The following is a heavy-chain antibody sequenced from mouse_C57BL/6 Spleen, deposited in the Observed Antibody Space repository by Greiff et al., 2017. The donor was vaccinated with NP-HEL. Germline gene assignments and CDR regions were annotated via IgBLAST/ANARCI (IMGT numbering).Heavy chain of an antibody. CDR1: GYSITSGYY. CDR3: ARGEAGWFAY. CDR2: ISYDGSN. Sequence: EVKLMESGPGLVKPSQSLSLTCSVTGYSITSGYYWNWIRQFPGNKLEWMGYISYDGSNNYNPSLKNRISITRDTSKNQFFLKLNSVTTEDTATYYCARGEAGWFAYWGQGTLVTVSA. J-gene: IGHJ3*01. V-gene: IGHV3-6*01.